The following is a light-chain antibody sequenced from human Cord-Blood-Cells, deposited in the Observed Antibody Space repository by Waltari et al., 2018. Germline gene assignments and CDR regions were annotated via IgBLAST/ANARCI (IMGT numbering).Light chain of an antibody. CDR2: DAS. J-gene: IGKJ3*01. Sequence: DIQMTQSPSSLSASVGDRVTITCQASQDISNYLNWYQQKPGKAPKLLIYDASNLETGVPSRFSGSGSGTDFTFTISSLQPEDIPTYYCQQYDNLLLTFGPGTKVDIK. CDR1: QDISNY. CDR3: QQYDNLLLT. V-gene: IGKV1-33*01.